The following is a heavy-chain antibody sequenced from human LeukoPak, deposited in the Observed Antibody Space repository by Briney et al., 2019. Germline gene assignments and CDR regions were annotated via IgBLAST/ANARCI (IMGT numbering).Heavy chain of an antibody. CDR2: ISETI. CDR3: IREVGRPKTFYFDS. Sequence: GGSLRLSCIASGFVFSRDNMNWVRQAPGKGLEWVAHISETIYYADSVQGRFTISRDNAKNSLYLQMSNLRVDDTAMYYCIREVGRPKTFYFDSWGRGTPVTVSS. D-gene: IGHD3-16*01. CDR1: GFVFSRDN. V-gene: IGHV3-48*04. J-gene: IGHJ4*02.